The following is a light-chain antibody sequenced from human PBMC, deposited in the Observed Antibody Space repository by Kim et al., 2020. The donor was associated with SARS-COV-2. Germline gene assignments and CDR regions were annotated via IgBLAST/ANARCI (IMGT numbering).Light chain of an antibody. CDR2: GAS. CDR3: QQYGSSPRT. CDR1: QSVSSSY. V-gene: IGKV3-20*01. Sequence: LSAGERATLSCRASQSVSSSYLAWYQQKPGQAPRLLIYGASRATGIPDRFSGSGSGTDFTLTITRLEPEDFAVYYCQQYGSSPRTFGQGTKVDIK. J-gene: IGKJ1*01.